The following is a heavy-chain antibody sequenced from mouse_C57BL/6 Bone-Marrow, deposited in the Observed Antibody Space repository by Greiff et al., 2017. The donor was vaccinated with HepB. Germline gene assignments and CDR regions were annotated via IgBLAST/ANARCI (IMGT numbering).Heavy chain of an antibody. J-gene: IGHJ2*01. V-gene: IGHV1-4*01. CDR3: ARGGFYY. CDR1: GYTFTSDT. Sequence: VQLQESGAELARPGASVKMSCKASGYTFTSDTMHWVKQRPGQGLEWIGYINPRSGYTKYNQKFKDKATLTADKSSSTAYMQLSSLTSEDSAVYYCARGGFYYWGQGTTLTVSS. CDR2: INPRSGYT.